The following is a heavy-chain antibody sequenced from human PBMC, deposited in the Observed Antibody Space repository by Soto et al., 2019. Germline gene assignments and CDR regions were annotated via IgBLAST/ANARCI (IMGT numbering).Heavy chain of an antibody. CDR1: GFTFTSYA. CDR3: AKDKPAVDH. V-gene: IGHV3-30*18. CDR2: ISYDGSDK. J-gene: IGHJ4*02. Sequence: QVQLVESGGGVVQPGRSLRLSCAASGFTFTSYAMHWVRQAPGKGLEWVAFISYDGSDKYYAESVRGRFTISRDNSKNTLFLQINSLTTEDTPVYYCAKDKPAVDHWGQGTLVTVSS.